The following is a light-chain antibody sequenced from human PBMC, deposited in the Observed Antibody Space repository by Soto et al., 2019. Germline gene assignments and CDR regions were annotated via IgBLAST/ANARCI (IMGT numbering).Light chain of an antibody. Sequence: QAVVTQEPSLTVSPGGTVTLTCGSSTGAVTNGHYPYWFQQKPGQAPRTLIYDTTNRHSWTPARFSGSLLGGKAALTLSGAQPEDEAESYCLLSYNGPYVFGTGTKGTVL. V-gene: IGLV7-46*01. J-gene: IGLJ1*01. CDR3: LLSYNGPYV. CDR1: TGAVTNGHY. CDR2: DTT.